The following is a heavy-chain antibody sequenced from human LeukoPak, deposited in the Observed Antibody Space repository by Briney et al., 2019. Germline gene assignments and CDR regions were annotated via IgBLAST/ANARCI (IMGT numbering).Heavy chain of an antibody. CDR3: ARDQVEQWSGVAWYIDY. D-gene: IGHD6-19*01. J-gene: IGHJ4*02. CDR2: ISYDGSNK. V-gene: IGHV3-30*03. CDR1: GFTFSSYG. Sequence: GGSLRLSCAASGFTFSSYGMHWVRQAPGKGLEWVAVISYDGSNKYYADSVKGRFTFSRDNSKNTLYLQMNSLRAEDTAVYYCARDQVEQWSGVAWYIDYWGQGTLVTVSS.